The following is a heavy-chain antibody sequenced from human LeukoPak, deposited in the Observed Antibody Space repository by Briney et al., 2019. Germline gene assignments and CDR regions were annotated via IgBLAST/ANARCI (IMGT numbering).Heavy chain of an antibody. J-gene: IGHJ5*02. V-gene: IGHV4-34*01. D-gene: IGHD2-2*01. CDR2: INHSGST. CDR3: ARSPLGIVVGWFDP. CDR1: GGSFSGYY. Sequence: SETLSLTCAVYGGSFSGYYWNWIRQPPGKGLEWIGEINHSGSTKYYPSLKSRVTISVDTSKNQFSLKLSSVTAADTAVYYCARSPLGIVVGWFDPWGQGTLVTVSS.